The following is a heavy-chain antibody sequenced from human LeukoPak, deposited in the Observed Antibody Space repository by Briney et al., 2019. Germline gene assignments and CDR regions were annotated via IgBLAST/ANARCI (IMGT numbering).Heavy chain of an antibody. CDR2: ISSSSSYI. D-gene: IGHD2-2*01. J-gene: IGHJ4*02. CDR3: ARGYCSSTSCFQGD. V-gene: IGHV3-21*01. Sequence: PGGSLRLSCAASGFTFSSYSMNWVRQAPGKGLEWVSSISSSSSYIYYADSVKGRFTISRDNAKNSLYLQMNSLRAEDTAVYYCARGYCSSTSCFQGDWGRGTLVTVSS. CDR1: GFTFSSYS.